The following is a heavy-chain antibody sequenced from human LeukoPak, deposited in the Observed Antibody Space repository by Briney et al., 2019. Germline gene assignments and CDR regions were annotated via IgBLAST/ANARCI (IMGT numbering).Heavy chain of an antibody. Sequence: SVKVSCKASGGTFSSYAISWVRQAPGQGLEWMGGIIPIFGTANYAQKFQGRVTITTDESTSTAYMELSSLRSEDTAVYYCARGYCTNGVCYALDYWGQGTLVTVSS. D-gene: IGHD2-8*01. J-gene: IGHJ4*02. CDR2: IIPIFGTA. CDR1: GGTFSSYA. V-gene: IGHV1-69*05. CDR3: ARGYCTNGVCYALDY.